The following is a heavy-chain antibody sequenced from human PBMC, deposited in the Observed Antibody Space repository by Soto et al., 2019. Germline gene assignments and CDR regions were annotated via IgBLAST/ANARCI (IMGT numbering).Heavy chain of an antibody. D-gene: IGHD3-10*01. V-gene: IGHV3-30-3*01. CDR3: AKDMFRGVPDYFDY. J-gene: IGHJ4*01. CDR1: GVTFSDYE. Sequence: GGSLRLSWAASGVTFSDYEMHWVRQAPGKGLEWVAVVSPEEAIKIYSESMKGRFTVSRDNSKSTLYLQMDSLRPDDTAVYYCAKDMFRGVPDYFDYWGHGTLVTVSS. CDR2: VSPEEAIK.